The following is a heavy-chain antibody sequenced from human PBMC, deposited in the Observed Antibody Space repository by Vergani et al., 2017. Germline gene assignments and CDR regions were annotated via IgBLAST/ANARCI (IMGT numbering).Heavy chain of an antibody. V-gene: IGHV3-21*06. D-gene: IGHD3-22*01. CDR1: GFSFSTYS. CDR3: ARKKYYDSKDYYQVEPFDY. Sequence: EVQLVESGGGLVKPGGSLRVSCAASGFSFSTYSINWVRQAPGKGLEWVSSISGRSNYIYYADSLKGRFTISRDNSKNSVYLQMNSLRAEVTAIYYCARKKYYDSKDYYQVEPFDYWGQGTLVTVSS. CDR2: ISGRSNYI. J-gene: IGHJ4*02.